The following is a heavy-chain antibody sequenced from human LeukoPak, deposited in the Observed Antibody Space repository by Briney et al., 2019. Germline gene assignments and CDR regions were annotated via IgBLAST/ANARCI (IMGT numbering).Heavy chain of an antibody. V-gene: IGHV3-7*04. D-gene: IGHD3-10*02. J-gene: IGHJ4*02. Sequence: PGGSLRLSCEASGFTFSTYWMSWVRQAPGKGLEWVANIKQDGSEKYYVDSVKGRFTISRDNAKNSLYLQMNSLRAEDTAVYYCARGDYYHVYWGQGTLVTVSS. CDR1: GFTFSTYW. CDR3: ARGDYYHVY. CDR2: IKQDGSEK.